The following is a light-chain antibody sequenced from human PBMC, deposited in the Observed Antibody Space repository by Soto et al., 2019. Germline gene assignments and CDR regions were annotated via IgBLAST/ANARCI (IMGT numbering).Light chain of an antibody. CDR3: QHYGSSRT. V-gene: IGKV3-20*01. CDR1: QSVSSSY. CDR2: DAS. Sequence: EIVLTQSPGTLSLSPGERATLSCRASQSVSSSYLAWYQQKPGQAPRLLIYDASTRATGIPDRFSGSGSGTDFTLTISRLESEDFAVYYCQHYGSSRTFGLGTKVEIK. J-gene: IGKJ1*01.